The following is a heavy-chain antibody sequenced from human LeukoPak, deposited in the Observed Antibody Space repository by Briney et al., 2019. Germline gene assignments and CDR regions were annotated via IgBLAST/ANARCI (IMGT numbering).Heavy chain of an antibody. D-gene: IGHD6-19*01. CDR3: ARCIAVAGSEVWFDP. Sequence: ASVKVSCKASGYTFTGYYMHWVRQAPGQGLEWMGWINPNSGGTNYEQKFQGRVTMTRDTSISTVYMQLSRLTSDDTAVYYCARCIAVAGSEVWFDPWGQGTLVTVSS. CDR1: GYTFTGYY. V-gene: IGHV1-2*02. CDR2: INPNSGGT. J-gene: IGHJ5*02.